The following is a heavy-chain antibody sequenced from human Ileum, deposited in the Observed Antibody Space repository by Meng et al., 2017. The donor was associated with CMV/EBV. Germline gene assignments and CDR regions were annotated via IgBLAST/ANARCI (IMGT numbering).Heavy chain of an antibody. V-gene: IGHV4-34*01. D-gene: IGHD3-3*01. Sequence: VQLQECAEGQLEPSETLSLACAVHNSAFRDYYWTWIRQSPGKGLEWIGEINNRGSTNYNPSLKSRVTISIDTSRNQFSLKLTSMTAADTAVYYCARASPQRRFLSYWGQGTLVTVSS. J-gene: IGHJ4*02. CDR2: INNRGST. CDR1: NSAFRDYY. CDR3: ARASPQRRFLSY.